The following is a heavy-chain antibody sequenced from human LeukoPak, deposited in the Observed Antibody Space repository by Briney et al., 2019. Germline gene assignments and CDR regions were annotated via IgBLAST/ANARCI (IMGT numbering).Heavy chain of an antibody. CDR1: GGSFSGYY. Sequence: SETLSLTCAVYGGSFSGYYWSWIRQPPGKGLEWIGEINHSGSTNYNPSLKSRVTISVDTSKNQFSLKLSSVTAADTAVYYCASGGGIQLWFDWGQGTLVTVSS. V-gene: IGHV4-34*01. D-gene: IGHD5-18*01. J-gene: IGHJ4*02. CDR2: INHSGST. CDR3: ASGGGIQLWFD.